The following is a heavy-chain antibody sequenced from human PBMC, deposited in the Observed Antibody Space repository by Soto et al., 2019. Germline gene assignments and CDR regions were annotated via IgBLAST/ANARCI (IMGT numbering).Heavy chain of an antibody. D-gene: IGHD1-7*01. J-gene: IGHJ4*02. CDR3: ASLPGTGSTNSGYY. V-gene: IGHV3-23*01. CDR1: GFTFSIYA. Sequence: PGGSPRLSCAASGFTFSIYAMSWVRQAPGKGLEWVSTISGSGGSTFYADSVKGRFTISRDNSKNTLYLQMNSLRAEDAAVYYCASLPGTGSTNSGYYWGQGSLVTVSS. CDR2: ISGSGGST.